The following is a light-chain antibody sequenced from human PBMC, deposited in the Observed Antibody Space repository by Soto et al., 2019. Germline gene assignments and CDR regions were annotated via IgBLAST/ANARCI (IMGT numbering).Light chain of an antibody. Sequence: EIVLTQSPATLSLSPGERATLSCRASQSVGSNLAWFQQKPGQAPRLLIYGASTRPTVIPARFSGSGSGTEFTLTISSLQSEDFAVYYCQQYNNWPPIPFGQGTRLEI. CDR3: QQYNNWPPIP. CDR1: QSVGSN. CDR2: GAS. J-gene: IGKJ5*01. V-gene: IGKV3-15*01.